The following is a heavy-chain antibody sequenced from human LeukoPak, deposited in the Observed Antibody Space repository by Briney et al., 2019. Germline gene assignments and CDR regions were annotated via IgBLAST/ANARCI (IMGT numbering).Heavy chain of an antibody. Sequence: ASVKVSCKASGGTFSSYAISWVRQAPGQGLEWMGGITPIFGTANYAQKFQGRVTITTDESTSTAYMELSSLRSEDTAVYYCARGEYDSYHYWGQGTLVTVSS. J-gene: IGHJ4*02. V-gene: IGHV1-69*05. CDR2: ITPIFGTA. CDR1: GGTFSSYA. CDR3: ARGEYDSYHY. D-gene: IGHD3-22*01.